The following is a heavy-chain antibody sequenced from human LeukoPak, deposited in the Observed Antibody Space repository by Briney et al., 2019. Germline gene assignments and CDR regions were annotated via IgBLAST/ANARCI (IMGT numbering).Heavy chain of an antibody. J-gene: IGHJ5*02. Sequence: ASVKVSCTPSGYTFNHYYTHWVRQAPGQGLEWMGWINPDSGGTKYAQKFRGRVTMTRDTSIRTVYMELSRLTYDDTAVFYCTREARAGNWFDPWGQGTLVTVSS. CDR1: GYTFNHYY. D-gene: IGHD5-12*01. CDR2: INPDSGGT. CDR3: TREARAGNWFDP. V-gene: IGHV1-2*02.